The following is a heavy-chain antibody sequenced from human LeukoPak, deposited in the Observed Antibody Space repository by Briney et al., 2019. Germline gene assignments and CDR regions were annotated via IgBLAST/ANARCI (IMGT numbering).Heavy chain of an antibody. Sequence: GGSLRLSCLGSGFTFSWYGMNWVRQAPGRGLEYVSAISKNGVTTYYVDSVKGRFTISRDNSENTLYLQMNSLRVEDTAVYFCVKDLSDRDVDYWGQGTLVTVSS. J-gene: IGHJ4*02. D-gene: IGHD2-21*01. V-gene: IGHV3-64D*06. CDR2: ISKNGVTT. CDR1: GFTFSWYG. CDR3: VKDLSDRDVDY.